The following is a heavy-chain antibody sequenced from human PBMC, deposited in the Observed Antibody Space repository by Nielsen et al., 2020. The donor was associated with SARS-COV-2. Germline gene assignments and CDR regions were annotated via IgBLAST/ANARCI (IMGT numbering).Heavy chain of an antibody. Sequence: GESLKISCAASGFTFSSYGMHWVRQAPGKGLEWVAVIWYDGSNKYYADSVKGRFTISRDNSKNTLYLQMNSLRAEDTAVYYCARAAGAAAGTYYYYGMDVWGQGTTVTVSS. D-gene: IGHD6-13*01. CDR2: IWYDGSNK. CDR1: GFTFSSYG. V-gene: IGHV3-33*01. CDR3: ARAAGAAAGTYYYYGMDV. J-gene: IGHJ6*02.